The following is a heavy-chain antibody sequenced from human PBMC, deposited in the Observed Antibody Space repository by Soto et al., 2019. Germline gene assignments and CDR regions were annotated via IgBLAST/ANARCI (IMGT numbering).Heavy chain of an antibody. J-gene: IGHJ4*02. CDR2: INHSGST. V-gene: IGHV4-59*01. CDR1: GGTFIGYY. Sequence: SVTLCLTCTVYGGTFIGYYWSWIRKPPGKGLEWIGYINHSGSTNYNPSLKSRVTISVDTSKNQFSLKLSSVTAADTAVYYCARGKVGAPKGFDYWGQGTLVTVSS. D-gene: IGHD1-26*01. CDR3: ARGKVGAPKGFDY.